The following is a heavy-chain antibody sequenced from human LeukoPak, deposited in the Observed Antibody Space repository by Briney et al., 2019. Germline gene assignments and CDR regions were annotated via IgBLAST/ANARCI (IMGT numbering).Heavy chain of an antibody. J-gene: IGHJ5*02. CDR2: ITTSGSTI. CDR1: GFTFSSYE. Sequence: EGSLRLSCAASGFTFSSYEMNWVRQAPGKGLEWLSYITTSGSTIYYANSVKGRFTISRDNAENSLYLQMNNLRVEDTAVYYCARAPTKFRRDWFDPWGQGTLVTVSS. D-gene: IGHD3-9*01. V-gene: IGHV3-48*03. CDR3: ARAPTKFRRDWFDP.